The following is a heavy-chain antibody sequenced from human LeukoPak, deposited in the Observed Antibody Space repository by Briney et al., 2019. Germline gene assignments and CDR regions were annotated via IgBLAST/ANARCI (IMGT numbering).Heavy chain of an antibody. D-gene: IGHD3-10*01. J-gene: IGHJ4*02. CDR2: ISYDDGSNK. Sequence: GGSLRLSCAASGFTFSSYALHWVRQAPGKGLEWVAVISYDDGSNKYYADSVKGRFTISRDNSKNTLYLQMNSLKTEDTAVYYCARDSGGNTPYYFDYWGQGTLVTVSS. V-gene: IGHV3-30*04. CDR3: ARDSGGNTPYYFDY. CDR1: GFTFSSYA.